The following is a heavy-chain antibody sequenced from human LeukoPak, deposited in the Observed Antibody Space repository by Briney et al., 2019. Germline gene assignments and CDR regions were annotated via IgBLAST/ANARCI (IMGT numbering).Heavy chain of an antibody. CDR1: GGTFSGYA. V-gene: IGHV1-69*05. CDR2: VIPIFGTA. J-gene: IGHJ6*03. CDR3: ARSGDLGYSSCWYRPVHYYYYMDV. Sequence: SVKVACKASGGTFSGYAISWVRQAPGQGLEWMGGVIPIFGTANYAQKFQGRVTITTDESTSTAYMELSSLRSEDTAVYDCARSGDLGYSSCWYRPVHYYYYMDVWGKGTTVTVSS. D-gene: IGHD6-13*01.